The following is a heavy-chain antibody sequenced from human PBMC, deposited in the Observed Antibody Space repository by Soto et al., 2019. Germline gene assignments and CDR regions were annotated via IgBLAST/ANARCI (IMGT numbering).Heavy chain of an antibody. Sequence: GASVKVSCKASGYTFTSYGISWVRQAPGQGLEWMGWISAYNGNTDYAQKLQGRVTMTTDTSTSTAYMELRSLRSDDTAVYYCARDRGSGYDYFWFDPWGQGTLVTVSS. CDR3: ARDRGSGYDYFWFDP. V-gene: IGHV1-18*01. CDR1: GYTFTSYG. J-gene: IGHJ5*02. D-gene: IGHD5-12*01. CDR2: ISAYNGNT.